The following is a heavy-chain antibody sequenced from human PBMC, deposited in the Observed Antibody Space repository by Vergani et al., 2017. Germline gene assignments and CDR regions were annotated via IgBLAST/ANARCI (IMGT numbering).Heavy chain of an antibody. Sequence: EVQLVESGGGLVKPGGSLRLSCAASGFTFSSYSMNWVRQAPGKGLEWVSSISSSSSYIYYADSVKGRFTISRDNAKNSLYLQMNSLRAEDTAVYYCAGDERYCGGDCYSGYFQHWGQGTLVTVSS. CDR3: AGDERYCGGDCYSGYFQH. D-gene: IGHD2-21*02. J-gene: IGHJ1*01. CDR2: ISSSSSYI. V-gene: IGHV3-21*01. CDR1: GFTFSSYS.